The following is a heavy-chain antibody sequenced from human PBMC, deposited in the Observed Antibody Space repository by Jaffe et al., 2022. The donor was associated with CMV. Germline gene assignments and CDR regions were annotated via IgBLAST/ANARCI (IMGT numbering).Heavy chain of an antibody. Sequence: QVQLQESGPGLVKPSETLSLTCTVSGGSVSSGSYYWSWIRQPPGKGLEWIGYIYYSGSTNYNPSLKSRVTISVDTSKNQFSLKLSSVTAADTAVYYCARGGLSRDGYNLGYFDYWGQGTLVTVSS. J-gene: IGHJ4*02. CDR1: GGSVSSGSYY. V-gene: IGHV4-61*01. D-gene: IGHD5-12*01. CDR2: IYYSGST. CDR3: ARGGLSRDGYNLGYFDY.